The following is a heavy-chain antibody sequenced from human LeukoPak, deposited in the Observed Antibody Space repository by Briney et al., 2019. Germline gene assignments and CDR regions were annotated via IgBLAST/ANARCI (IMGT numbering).Heavy chain of an antibody. CDR2: INHSGST. CDR1: GGSFSGYY. D-gene: IGHD5-18*01. J-gene: IGHJ4*02. Sequence: ASETLSLTCAVYGGSFSGYYWSWIRQPPGKGLEWIGEINHSGSTNYNPSLKSRVTISVDTSKNQFSLKLSSVTAADTAVYYCARDRGYSYGYLIDYWGQGTLVTVSS. CDR3: ARDRGYSYGYLIDY. V-gene: IGHV4-34*01.